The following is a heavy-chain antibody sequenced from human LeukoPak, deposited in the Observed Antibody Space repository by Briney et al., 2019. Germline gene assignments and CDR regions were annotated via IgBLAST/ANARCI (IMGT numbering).Heavy chain of an antibody. CDR3: ARTYSSSWYPSNWFDP. V-gene: IGHV4-30-2*01. Sequence: PSQTLSLTCAVSGGSISSGGYSWSWIRQPPGKGLEWIGYIYHSGSTYYNPSLKSRVTISVDTSKNQFSLKLSSVTAADTAVYYCARTYSSSWYPSNWFDPWGQGTLVTVSS. CDR1: GGSISSGGYS. D-gene: IGHD6-13*01. J-gene: IGHJ5*02. CDR2: IYHSGST.